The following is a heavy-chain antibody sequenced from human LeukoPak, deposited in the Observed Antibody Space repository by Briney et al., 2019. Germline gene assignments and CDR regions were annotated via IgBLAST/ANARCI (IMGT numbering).Heavy chain of an antibody. CDR2: IYYSGST. V-gene: IGHV4-30-4*01. CDR3: ARDYYGSGSYWT. CDR1: GGSISSSNYY. Sequence: PSETLSPTCTVSGGSISSSNYYWSWIRQPPGKGLEWIGYIYYSGSTYYNPSLKSRVTISVDTSKKQISLKLNSVTAADTAVYYCARDYYGSGSYWTWGQGTLVTVSS. J-gene: IGHJ4*02. D-gene: IGHD3-10*01.